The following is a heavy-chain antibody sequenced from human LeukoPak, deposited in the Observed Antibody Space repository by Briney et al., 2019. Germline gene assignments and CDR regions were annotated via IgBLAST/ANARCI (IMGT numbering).Heavy chain of an antibody. CDR1: GASISTYY. D-gene: IGHD2-15*01. CDR2: IYASGNT. J-gene: IGHJ4*02. CDR3: VKDGPLGSDF. Sequence: SETLSLTCTISGASISTYYWSWIRQPAGKGLEWIGRIYASGNTYKNPSLESRVTMSVDTSNNQFTLNLTSVTGADTAMYYCVKDGPLGSDFWGQGTQFTVSS. V-gene: IGHV4-4*07.